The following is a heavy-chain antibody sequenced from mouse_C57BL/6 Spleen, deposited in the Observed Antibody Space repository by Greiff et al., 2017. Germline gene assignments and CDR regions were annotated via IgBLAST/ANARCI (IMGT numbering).Heavy chain of an antibody. Sequence: EVHLVESGGDLVKPGGSLKLSCAASGFTFSSNGMSWVRQTPDKRLEWVATISSGGSYTYYPDSVKGRFTITRDNAKNTLYLQMSSLKSEDTAMYYGARPLDGLYAMDYWGQGTSVTVSS. CDR1: GFTFSSNG. V-gene: IGHV5-6*01. CDR2: ISSGGSYT. J-gene: IGHJ4*01. CDR3: ARPLDGLYAMDY. D-gene: IGHD1-2*01.